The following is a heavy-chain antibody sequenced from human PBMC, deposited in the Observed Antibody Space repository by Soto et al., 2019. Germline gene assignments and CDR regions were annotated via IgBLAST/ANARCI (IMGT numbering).Heavy chain of an antibody. CDR2: ITGTGGNT. CDR1: VFPLSTYG. Sequence: PWGSLLLSCAASVFPLSTYGMTWVRQAPGKGLEWVSAITGTGGNTYYVDSVKGRFTSSRDNSKNMLYLQVNSLRVEDTAVYYCARIRGYWYGLDVWGQGTTVTVSS. CDR3: ARIRGYWYGLDV. J-gene: IGHJ6*02. V-gene: IGHV3-23*01.